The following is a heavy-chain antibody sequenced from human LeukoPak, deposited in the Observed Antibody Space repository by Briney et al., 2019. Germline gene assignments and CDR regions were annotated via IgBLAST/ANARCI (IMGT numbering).Heavy chain of an antibody. CDR2: INSDSNYN. CDR3: ARIWSPSGYLRQLEGGHYMDV. Sequence: GSLRLSCVASGFTFSTPSLSWVHQAPGKGLEWVSAINSDSNYNYYADSVKGRFTISRDNAKNSLYLQMNSLRVEDTAVFYCARIWSPSGYLRQLEGGHYMDVWGKGTTVTVSS. V-gene: IGHV3-21*06. CDR1: GFTFSTPS. J-gene: IGHJ6*03. D-gene: IGHD1-1*01.